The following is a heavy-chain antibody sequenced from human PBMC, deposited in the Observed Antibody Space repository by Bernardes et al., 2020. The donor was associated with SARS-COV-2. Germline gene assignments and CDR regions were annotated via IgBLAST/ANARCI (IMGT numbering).Heavy chain of an antibody. CDR2: ISGSGGST. CDR3: ATDRDYYGSGILSPLDY. CDR1: GFTFSSYA. J-gene: IGHJ4*02. Sequence: GSLRLSCAASGFTFSSYAMSWVRQAPGKGLEWVSAISGSGGSTYYADSVKGRFTISRDNSKNTLYLQMNSLRAEDTAVYYCATDRDYYGSGILSPLDYWGQGTLVTVSS. V-gene: IGHV3-23*01. D-gene: IGHD3-10*01.